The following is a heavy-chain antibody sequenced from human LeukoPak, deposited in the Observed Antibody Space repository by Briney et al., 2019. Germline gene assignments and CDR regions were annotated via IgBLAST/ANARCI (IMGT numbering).Heavy chain of an antibody. CDR1: GFTFSNYS. Sequence: GGSLRLSCAASGFTFSNYSMNWVRQAPGKGLEWVSYVSRSSSTIYYADSVKGRFTISRDNAKNSLYLQMNSLRAEDTALYYCAKDYGPLSSYWGQGTLVTVSS. CDR3: AKDYGPLSSY. J-gene: IGHJ4*02. CDR2: VSRSSSTI. V-gene: IGHV3-48*01. D-gene: IGHD4-17*01.